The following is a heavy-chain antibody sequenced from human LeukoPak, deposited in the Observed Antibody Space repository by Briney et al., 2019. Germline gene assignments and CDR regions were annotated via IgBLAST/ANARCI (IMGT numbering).Heavy chain of an antibody. CDR2: INANSGGT. Sequence: ASVKVSCKASGYTFTDYYMHWVRQAPGQGLEWMGRINANSGGTNYAQKFQGRVTMTRDTSISTAYMELSRLRSDDTAVYYCARGTGEGYSYGRYYFDYWGQGTLVTVSS. CDR3: ARGTGEGYSYGRYYFDY. V-gene: IGHV1-2*02. J-gene: IGHJ4*02. CDR1: GYTFTDYY. D-gene: IGHD5-18*01.